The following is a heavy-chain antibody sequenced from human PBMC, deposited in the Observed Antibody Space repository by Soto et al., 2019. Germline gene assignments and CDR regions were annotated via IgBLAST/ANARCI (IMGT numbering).Heavy chain of an antibody. D-gene: IGHD2-2*01. V-gene: IGHV4-34*01. Sequence: TSETLSLTCAVYGGSFSGYYWSWIRQPPGKGLEWIGEINHSGSTNYNPSLKSRVTISVDTSKNQFSLKLSSVTAADTAVYYCARGGIVVVRGRNWFDPWGQGTLVTVSS. CDR3: ARGGIVVVRGRNWFDP. CDR1: GGSFSGYY. CDR2: INHSGST. J-gene: IGHJ5*02.